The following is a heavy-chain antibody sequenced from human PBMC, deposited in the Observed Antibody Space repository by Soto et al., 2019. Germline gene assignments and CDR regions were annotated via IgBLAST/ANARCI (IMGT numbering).Heavy chain of an antibody. Sequence: GVSLRLSCAASGFTFSSYGMHWVRQAPGKGLEWVAVISYDGSNKYYADSVKGRFTISRDNSKNTLYLQMNSLRAEDTAVYYCAKEPSSGWYWAINWFDPWGQGT. CDR3: AKEPSSGWYWAINWFDP. CDR2: ISYDGSNK. CDR1: GFTFSSYG. J-gene: IGHJ5*02. V-gene: IGHV3-30*18. D-gene: IGHD6-19*01.